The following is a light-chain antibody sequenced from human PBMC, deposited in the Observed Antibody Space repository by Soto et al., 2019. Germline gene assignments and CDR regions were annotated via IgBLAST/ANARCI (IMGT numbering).Light chain of an antibody. CDR2: AAS. CDR1: QSIGTS. CDR3: QQAYSAPHT. Sequence: DIQMTQSPSSLSASVGDRVTITCRASQSIGTSLNWYQQKTGRAPKLLIYAASTLQSGVPSRFSGSGSGTDFTLTIGSLQPEDFASYSCQQAYSAPHTFGQGTNLE. J-gene: IGKJ2*01. V-gene: IGKV1-39*01.